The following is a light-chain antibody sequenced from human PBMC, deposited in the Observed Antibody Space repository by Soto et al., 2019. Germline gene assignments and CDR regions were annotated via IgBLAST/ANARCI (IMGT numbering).Light chain of an antibody. CDR2: RAS. CDR3: MQGTRWPPT. J-gene: IGKJ1*01. V-gene: IGKV2-30*01. Sequence: DVVMTQSPLSLPVTLGQPASISCRSSQSIVYSDGQAYLSWFQQRPGQSPRRLIYRASNRGSGVPDRFSGSGSGTDFTLQIDRVEAEDVGIYYCMQGTRWPPTFGRGTRVEIK. CDR1: QSIVYSDGQAY.